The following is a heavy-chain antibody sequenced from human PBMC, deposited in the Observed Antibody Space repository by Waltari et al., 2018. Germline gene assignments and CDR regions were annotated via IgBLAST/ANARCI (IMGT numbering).Heavy chain of an antibody. J-gene: IGHJ6*02. Sequence: QVQLQQWGAGLLKPSETLSPTCAVYGGSFSGSYWSWIRQPPGQGLEWNGEINHSGSTNYNPSLKSRVTISVDTSKNQFSLKLSSVTAADTAVYYCAREGIVVVTAKYYYYYGMDVWGQGTTVTVSS. D-gene: IGHD2-21*02. CDR3: AREGIVVVTAKYYYYYGMDV. CDR1: GGSFSGSY. V-gene: IGHV4-34*01. CDR2: INHSGST.